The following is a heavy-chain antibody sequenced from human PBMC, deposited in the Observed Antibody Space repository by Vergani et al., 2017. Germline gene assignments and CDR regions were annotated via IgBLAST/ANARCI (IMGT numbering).Heavy chain of an antibody. CDR3: ARGGDPIVGATNYYYYMDV. V-gene: IGHV1-69*01. CDR1: GGTFSSYA. D-gene: IGHD1-26*01. J-gene: IGHJ6*03. CDR2: IIPIFGTA. Sequence: QVQLVQSGAEVKKPGSSVKVSCKASGGTFSSYAISWVRQAPGKGLEWMGGIIPIFGTANYAQKFQGRVTITADESTSTAYMELSSLRSEDTAVYYCARGGDPIVGATNYYYYMDVWGKGTTVTVSS.